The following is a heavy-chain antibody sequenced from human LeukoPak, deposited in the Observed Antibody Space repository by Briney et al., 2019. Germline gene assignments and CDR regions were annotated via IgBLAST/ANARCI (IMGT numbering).Heavy chain of an antibody. CDR2: ISSSSSTI. Sequence: GGSLRLSCAASGFTFSSYSMNWVRQAPGKGLEWVSYISSSSSTIYYADSVKGRFTISRDNAKNSLYLQMNSLRAEDTAVYYCARASYYYDSSGYYNFDYWGQGTLVTVSS. CDR1: GFTFSSYS. CDR3: ARASYYYDSSGYYNFDY. J-gene: IGHJ4*02. V-gene: IGHV3-48*01. D-gene: IGHD3-22*01.